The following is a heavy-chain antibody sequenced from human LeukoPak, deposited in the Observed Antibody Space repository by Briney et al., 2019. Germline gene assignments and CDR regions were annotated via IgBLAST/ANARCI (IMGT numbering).Heavy chain of an antibody. Sequence: SETLSLTCPVSGGSISSNSYYWGWIRQPPGKGLEWIGSIYYSGSTYYNPSLKSRVTMSVDTSKNQFSLKLSSVTAADTAVYYCAREVPVWGYYGSGSRGRFDPWGQGTLVTVSS. J-gene: IGHJ5*02. CDR3: AREVPVWGYYGSGSRGRFDP. CDR2: IYYSGST. D-gene: IGHD3-10*01. V-gene: IGHV4-39*02. CDR1: GGSISSNSYY.